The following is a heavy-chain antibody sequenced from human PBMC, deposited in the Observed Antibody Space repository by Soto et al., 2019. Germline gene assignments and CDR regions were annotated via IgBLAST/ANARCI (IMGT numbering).Heavy chain of an antibody. Sequence: SETLSLTCTVSGGSISSSDYFWGWIRQPPGKGLEWIGSFLYTGSTYYTPSLKSRVTISVDTAKNQFSLKLTSVTAADTAIYYCARHYSGGWYWLFWGQGTLVTVSS. CDR3: ARHYSGGWYWLF. D-gene: IGHD6-19*01. CDR2: FLYTGST. V-gene: IGHV4-39*01. J-gene: IGHJ4*03. CDR1: GGSISSSDYF.